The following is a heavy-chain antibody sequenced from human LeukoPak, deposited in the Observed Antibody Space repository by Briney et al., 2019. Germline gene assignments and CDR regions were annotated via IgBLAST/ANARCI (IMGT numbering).Heavy chain of an antibody. CDR2: IYHSGST. CDR1: GGSISSSNW. CDR3: ARVGVVVPAAIGY. Sequence: SETLSLTCAVSGGSISSSNWWSWVRQPPGKGLEWIGEIYHSGSTNYNPSLKSRVTISVDKSKNQFSLKLSSVTAADTAVYYCARVGVVVPAAIGYWGQGTLVTVSS. J-gene: IGHJ4*02. D-gene: IGHD2-2*01. V-gene: IGHV4-4*02.